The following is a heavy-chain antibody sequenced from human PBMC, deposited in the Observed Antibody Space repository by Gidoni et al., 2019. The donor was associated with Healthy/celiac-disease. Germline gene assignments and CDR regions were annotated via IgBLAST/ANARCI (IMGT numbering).Heavy chain of an antibody. V-gene: IGHV3-64*01. CDR1: RFTFSSYA. J-gene: IGHJ2*01. CDR2: ISSNGGST. D-gene: IGHD6-13*01. CDR3: ARIAAAGRRTYWYFDL. Sequence: EVQLVESWGGLFQPGVSLRLSCAASRFTFSSYAMHCVRQAPGKGLEYVSAISSNGGSTDYANYVKGRFTISRDKSKNTLYLQMGSLRAEDMAVYYCARIAAAGRRTYWYFDLWGRGTLVTVSS.